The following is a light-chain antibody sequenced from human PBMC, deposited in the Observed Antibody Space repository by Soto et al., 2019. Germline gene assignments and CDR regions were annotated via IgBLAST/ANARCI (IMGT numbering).Light chain of an antibody. V-gene: IGLV2-14*01. Sequence: QSVLTQPASVSGSPGQTITISCTGTSSDVGDYNYVSWYQQHPGKAPKLMIYEVGNRPSGVSSRFSGSKSGNTASLTISGLQAEDEADYYCKSFTSTSTVVSGTGTKVTVL. CDR2: EVG. J-gene: IGLJ1*01. CDR3: KSFTSTSTVV. CDR1: SSDVGDYNY.